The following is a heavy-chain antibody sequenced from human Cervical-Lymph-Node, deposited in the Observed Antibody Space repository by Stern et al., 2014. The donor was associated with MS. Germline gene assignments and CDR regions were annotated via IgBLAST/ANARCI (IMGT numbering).Heavy chain of an antibody. Sequence: QVQLVQSGAEVKKPGSSMKVSCKASGGSFSTFDIIWVRQAPGQGLELLGGISHHFGTTNYVQKFRGRVTMTEDASTSTAYMELSSLRSEDTAVYYCARHQGGIAANWGQGTLVTVSS. CDR3: ARHQGGIAAN. V-gene: IGHV1-69*01. CDR2: ISHHFGTT. J-gene: IGHJ4*02. D-gene: IGHD6-13*01. CDR1: GGSFSTFD.